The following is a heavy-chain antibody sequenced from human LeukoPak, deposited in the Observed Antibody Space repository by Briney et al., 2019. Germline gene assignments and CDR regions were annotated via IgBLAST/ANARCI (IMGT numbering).Heavy chain of an antibody. CDR3: AKTMTTVTPYYFDY. V-gene: IGHV3-23*01. Sequence: GGSLRLSCAASGFIFSTYAMSWVRQAPGTGLEWFSAISGSGGSTYYADSVKGRFTISRDNSKNTLYLQMNSLRAEDTAVYYCAKTMTTVTPYYFDYWGQGTLVTVSS. CDR1: GFIFSTYA. CDR2: ISGSGGST. D-gene: IGHD4-17*01. J-gene: IGHJ4*02.